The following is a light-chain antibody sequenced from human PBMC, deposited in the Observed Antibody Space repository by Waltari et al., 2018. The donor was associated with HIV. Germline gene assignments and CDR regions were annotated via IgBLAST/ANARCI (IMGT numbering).Light chain of an antibody. J-gene: IGLJ3*02. CDR2: NDN. CDR3: SSWDDNLNGPV. V-gene: IGLV1-44*01. Sequence: QIVLTQSPSASGTPGQGVTISCPGGVPNISSRSVPWYQQVPWTAPTLLIYNDNQRPSGVPDRFTGSKSGTSASLAISGLRSEDESDYYCSSWDDNLNGPVFGGGTKLTVL. CDR1: VPNISSRS.